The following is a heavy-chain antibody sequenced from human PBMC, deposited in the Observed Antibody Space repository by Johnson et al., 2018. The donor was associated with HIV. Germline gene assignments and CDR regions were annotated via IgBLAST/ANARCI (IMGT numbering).Heavy chain of an antibody. J-gene: IGHJ3*02. CDR2: IRYDGSNK. D-gene: IGHD3-3*01. CDR3: ARGSVFDI. Sequence: QMLLVESGGGLVQPGGSLRLSCAASGFTFSSYGMHWVRQAPGKGLEWVAFIRYDGSNKYYADSEKGRFTISRDHAKNSLYLQMNSLTAGDMAVYYCARGSVFDIWGRGTMVTVSS. CDR1: GFTFSSYG. V-gene: IGHV3-30*02.